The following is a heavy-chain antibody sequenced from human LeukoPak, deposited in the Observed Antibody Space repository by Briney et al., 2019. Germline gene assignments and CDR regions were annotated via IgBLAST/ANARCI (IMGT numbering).Heavy chain of an antibody. J-gene: IGHJ2*01. CDR1: GYTFTSYY. Sequence: GASVKVSCKASGYTFTSYYMHWVRQAPGQGLEWMGIINPSGGSTSYAQKFQGRVTMTRDTSTSTVYMELRSLRSDDTAVYYCARYSGSHWYFDLWGRGTLVTVSS. D-gene: IGHD2-21*01. CDR3: ARYSGSHWYFDL. V-gene: IGHV1-46*01. CDR2: INPSGGST.